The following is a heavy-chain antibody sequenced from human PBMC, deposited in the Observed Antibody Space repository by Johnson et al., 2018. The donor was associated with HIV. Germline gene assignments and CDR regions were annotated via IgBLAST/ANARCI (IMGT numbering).Heavy chain of an antibody. J-gene: IGHJ3*01. CDR3: ARDGESQQLPLGDAFDV. D-gene: IGHD6-13*01. V-gene: IGHV3-20*04. CDR2: INWNGGST. CDR1: GFTFDDYG. Sequence: EVQLVESGGGVVRPGGSLRLSCAASGFTFDDYGMSWVRQAPGKGLEWVSGINWNGGSTGYADSVKGRFTISRDNAKNSLYLQMNSLRAEDTALYYCARDGESQQLPLGDAFDVWGQGTMVTVSS.